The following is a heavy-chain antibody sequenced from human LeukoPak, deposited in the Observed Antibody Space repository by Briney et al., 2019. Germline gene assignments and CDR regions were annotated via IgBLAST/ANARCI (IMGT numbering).Heavy chain of an antibody. CDR3: ARSPTSAAYYYYGMDV. CDR2: IYDSGST. D-gene: IGHD1-26*01. J-gene: IGHJ6*02. CDR1: GGSIRSSYYY. V-gene: IGHV4-39*01. Sequence: SETLSLTCTVSGGSIRSSYYYWGWIRQPPGKGLEWIGSIYDSGSTYYNPSLKSRVTISVDTSKNQFSLKLNSVTAADTAVYYCARSPTSAAYYYYGMDVWGQGTTVTVSS.